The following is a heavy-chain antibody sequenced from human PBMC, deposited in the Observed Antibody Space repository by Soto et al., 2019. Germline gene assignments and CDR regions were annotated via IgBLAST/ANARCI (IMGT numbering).Heavy chain of an antibody. CDR3: ARGVRLFRGSFDP. CDR2: INHNTNT. J-gene: IGHJ5*02. Sequence: QVHLQQWGAGLLKPSETLSLTCAVYGGSFSDTYWYWFRQPQGKGLEWLGEINHNTNTIYNPSLTSRVTISVDTSKNHFSLELTSVTAADTAVYYGARGVRLFRGSFDPWGQGPLVTVSS. V-gene: IGHV4-34*01. CDR1: GGSFSDTY. D-gene: IGHD2-15*01.